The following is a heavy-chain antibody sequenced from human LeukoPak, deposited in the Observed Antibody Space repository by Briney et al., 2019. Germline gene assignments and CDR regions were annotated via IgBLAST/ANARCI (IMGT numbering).Heavy chain of an antibody. D-gene: IGHD6-19*01. CDR1: GFTFSGYS. V-gene: IGHV3-21*01. J-gene: IGHJ4*02. CDR3: ATTLTRDSSGSYGALDY. CDR2: ISDISDYI. Sequence: RGSLRLSCAASGFTFSGYSMNWVRQAPGKGLEWVSSISDISDYIYYADSVKGRFTISRDNGKNSLYLQLNSLRVEDTAVYYCATTLTRDSSGSYGALDYWGQGALVTESS.